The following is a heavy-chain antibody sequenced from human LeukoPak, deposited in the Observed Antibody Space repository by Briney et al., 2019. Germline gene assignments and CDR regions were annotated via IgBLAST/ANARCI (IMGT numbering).Heavy chain of an antibody. J-gene: IGHJ4*02. V-gene: IGHV3-21*01. CDR3: AREDGYNSWALDY. CDR2: ISSSSSYI. Sequence: GGSLRLSCAASGFTFSSYSMNWVRQAPGKGLEWVSSISSSSSYIYYADSVKGRFTISRDNAKNSLYLQMNSLGAEDTAVYYCAREDGYNSWALDYWGQGTLVTVSS. D-gene: IGHD5-24*01. CDR1: GFTFSSYS.